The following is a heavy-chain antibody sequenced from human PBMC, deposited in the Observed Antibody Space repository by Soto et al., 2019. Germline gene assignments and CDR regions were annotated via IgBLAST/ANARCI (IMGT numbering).Heavy chain of an antibody. J-gene: IGHJ3*02. V-gene: IGHV3-33*01. Sequence: GGSLRLSCAASGFTFSSYGMHWVRRAPGKGLEWVAVIWYDGSNKYYADSVKGRFTISRDNSKNTLYLQMNSLRAEDTAVYYCARDALTSDAFDIWGQGTMVTVSS. CDR1: GFTFSSYG. CDR3: ARDALTSDAFDI. D-gene: IGHD2-2*01. CDR2: IWYDGSNK.